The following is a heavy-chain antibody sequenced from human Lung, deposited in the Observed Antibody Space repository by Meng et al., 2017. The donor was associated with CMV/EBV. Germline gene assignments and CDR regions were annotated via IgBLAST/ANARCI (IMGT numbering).Heavy chain of an antibody. V-gene: IGHV2-5*02. J-gene: IGHJ4*02. D-gene: IGHD4-11*01. CDR1: GCSLNTPNVG. Sequence: GCSLNTPNVGVAWIRQPPRNALEWLALIYWDDDKRYNSSLKSRLTITKDTSKNQVVLTLANLDPLDTATYYCARRPTVAEGVYYFDYWGQGTLVTVSS. CDR3: ARRPTVAEGVYYFDY. CDR2: IYWDDDK.